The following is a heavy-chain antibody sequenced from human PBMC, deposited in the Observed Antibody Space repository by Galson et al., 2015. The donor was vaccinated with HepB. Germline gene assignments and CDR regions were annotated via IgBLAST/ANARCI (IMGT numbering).Heavy chain of an antibody. CDR3: ARGIVAGLYYYGMDV. D-gene: IGHD2-21*01. V-gene: IGHV1-18*04. CDR1: GNTFTSYG. Sequence: SVKVSCKASGNTFTSYGISWVRQAPGQGLEWMGWISAYNGNTNYAQKLQGRVTMTTDTSTSTAYMELRSLRSDDTAVYYCARGIVAGLYYYGMDVWGQGTTVTVSS. J-gene: IGHJ6*02. CDR2: ISAYNGNT.